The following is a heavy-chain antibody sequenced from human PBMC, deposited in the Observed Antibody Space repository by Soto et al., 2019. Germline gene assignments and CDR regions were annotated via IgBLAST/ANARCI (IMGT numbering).Heavy chain of an antibody. J-gene: IGHJ4*01. V-gene: IGHV1-69*02. D-gene: IGHD3-16*01. CDR3: AGSRHWAGYYFD. CDR2: IIPIRDVA. Sequence: QVQLVQSGAELKKPGSSVKISCRASGGTFSTYTISWVRQAPGQGLEWMGRIIPIRDVANYAPKFQTRGTITSDQSRRTERMAVSSLTSEDTVVYYCAGSRHWAGYYFD. CDR1: GGTFSTYT.